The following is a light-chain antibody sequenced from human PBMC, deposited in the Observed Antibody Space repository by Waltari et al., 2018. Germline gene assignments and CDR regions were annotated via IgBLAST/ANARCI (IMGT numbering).Light chain of an antibody. CDR2: GAS. CDR1: QGISHY. V-gene: IGKV1-27*01. J-gene: IGKJ3*01. CDR3: QKCNSAPFT. Sequence: DIQMTQSPSSLSASVGDRVTITCRASQGISHYLAWYQQRPGKEPKLLIYGASTLQSGVPPRFSGSGSGTDFTLTTSSLQPEDVATYYCQKCNSAPFTFGPGTKVEIE.